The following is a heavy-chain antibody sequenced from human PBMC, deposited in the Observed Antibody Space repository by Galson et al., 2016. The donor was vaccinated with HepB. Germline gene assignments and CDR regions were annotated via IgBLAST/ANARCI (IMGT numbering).Heavy chain of an antibody. CDR3: ARSVVVTAQRYYYFAMDA. CDR2: TIPVFGTT. V-gene: IGHV1-69*13. J-gene: IGHJ6*02. CDR1: AGTFRSYA. D-gene: IGHD2-21*02. Sequence: SVKVSCKASAGTFRSYAMNWVRQAPGQGLEWVGQTIPVFGTTTYAPRFRGRVTITADESTRTAYMDISSLISEDAAIYYCARSVVVTAQRYYYFAMDAWGQGTTVIVS.